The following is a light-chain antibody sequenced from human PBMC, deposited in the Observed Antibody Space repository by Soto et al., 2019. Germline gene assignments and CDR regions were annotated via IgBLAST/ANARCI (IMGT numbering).Light chain of an antibody. CDR1: SSDVGGHNY. CDR2: EVT. CDR3: SAYRSSTPYV. Sequence: QSVLTQPASVSGSPGQSITISCTGTSSDVGGHNYVSWYQQHPGKAPKLLIYEVTNRPSGVSNRFSGSKSGNTASLTISGLQAEDEADYYCSAYRSSTPYVFGTGTKLTVL. J-gene: IGLJ1*01. V-gene: IGLV2-14*01.